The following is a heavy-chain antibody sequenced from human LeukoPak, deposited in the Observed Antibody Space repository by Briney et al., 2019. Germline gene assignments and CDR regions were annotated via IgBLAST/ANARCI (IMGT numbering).Heavy chain of an antibody. D-gene: IGHD6-13*01. V-gene: IGHV4-4*07. J-gene: IGHJ4*02. CDR3: ARGSSSSHHPALS. Sequence: SETLSLTCTVSGGSISSYYWSWIRQPAGKGLEWIGRIYISGSTNYNPSLKSRVTMSVDTSKHQFSLKLSSVTAAVTALYYCARGSSSSHHPALSWGQGTLVTVSS. CDR1: GGSISSYY. CDR2: IYISGST.